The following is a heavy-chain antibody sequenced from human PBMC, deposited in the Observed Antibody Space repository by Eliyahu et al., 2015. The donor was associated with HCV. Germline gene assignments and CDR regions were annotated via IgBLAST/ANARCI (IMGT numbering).Heavy chain of an antibody. J-gene: IGHJ3*02. D-gene: IGHD5-12*01. CDR2: IXYDGSNK. CDR1: XFXFSXXG. Sequence: QVXLVESGGGVVQPGRSLRLSCAAXXFXFSXXGMHWVRQAPGKGXEWVAVIXYDGSNKYYADSVKGRFTISRDNSKNTLYLQMNSLRAEDTAVYYCAKHDSGYDYSGDAFDIWGQGTMVTVSS. V-gene: IGHV3-30*18. CDR3: AKHDSGYDYSGDAFDI.